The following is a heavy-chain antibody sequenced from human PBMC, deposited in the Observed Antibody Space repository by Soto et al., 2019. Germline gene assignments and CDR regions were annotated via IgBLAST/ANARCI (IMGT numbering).Heavy chain of an antibody. D-gene: IGHD1-26*01. V-gene: IGHV3-11*01. CDR3: ARTSGTDYRDGLDY. CDR2: ISNTGGVI. Sequence: GGSLRLSCAASGFTFSDHYMSWIRQAPGKGLECISFISNTGGVIYYVDSVKGRLTITRDNAKNSLYLQLNSLRPEDTDVYDCARTSGTDYRDGLDYWGQGTLVTVSS. J-gene: IGHJ4*02. CDR1: GFTFSDHY.